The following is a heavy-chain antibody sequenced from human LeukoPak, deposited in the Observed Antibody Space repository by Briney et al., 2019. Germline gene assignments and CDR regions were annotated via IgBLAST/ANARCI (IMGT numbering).Heavy chain of an antibody. CDR2: VNTDGSTT. CDR3: ARGKSAGI. V-gene: IGHV3-74*01. Sequence: GGSLRLTCAASGFTFSGSYMHWVRQAPGKGLVWVSRVNTDGSTTTYADSVKGRFTISRDNANNTLYLQMNSLRAEDTAVYYCARGKSAGIWGQGTLVTVSS. J-gene: IGHJ4*02. CDR1: GFTFSGSY.